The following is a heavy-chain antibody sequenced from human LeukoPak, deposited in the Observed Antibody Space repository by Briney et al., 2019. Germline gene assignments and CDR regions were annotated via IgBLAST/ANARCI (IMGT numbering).Heavy chain of an antibody. V-gene: IGHV3-48*03. Sequence: GGSLRLSCAASGFTFSSYEMNWVRQAPGKGLEWVSYISSSGSTIYYADSVKGRFTISRDNAKNSLYLQMNSLRAGDTAVYYCARAMVRGVIDDYWGQGTLVTVSS. CDR3: ARAMVRGVIDDY. CDR1: GFTFSSYE. CDR2: ISSSGSTI. D-gene: IGHD3-10*01. J-gene: IGHJ4*02.